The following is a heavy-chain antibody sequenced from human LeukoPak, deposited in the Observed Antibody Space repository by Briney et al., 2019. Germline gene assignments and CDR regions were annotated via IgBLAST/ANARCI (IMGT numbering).Heavy chain of an antibody. J-gene: IGHJ4*02. V-gene: IGHV3-21*01. CDR3: TTAGPRRDGYNSDY. D-gene: IGHD5-24*01. Sequence: GGSLRLSCVASGFTFSHYSMNWVRQAPGKGLEWVSSIRVTGSYIHYADSVKGRFTISRDDAKNLLSLQMISLRAEDTAVYYCTTAGPRRDGYNSDYWGQGTLVTVSS. CDR1: GFTFSHYS. CDR2: IRVTGSYI.